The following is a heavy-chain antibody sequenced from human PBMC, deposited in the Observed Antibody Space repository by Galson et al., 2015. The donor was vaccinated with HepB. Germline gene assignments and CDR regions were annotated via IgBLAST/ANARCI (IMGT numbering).Heavy chain of an antibody. V-gene: IGHV3-13*01. D-gene: IGHD3-22*01. CDR2: IGTAGDT. J-gene: IGHJ2*01. CDR3: ARGDSSGYPYWYFDL. Sequence: SLRLSCAASGFTFSSYDMHWVRQATGKGLEWVSAIGTAGDTYYPGSVKGRFTISRENAKNSLYLQMNSLRAGDTAVYYCARGDSSGYPYWYFDLWGRGTLVTVSS. CDR1: GFTFSSYD.